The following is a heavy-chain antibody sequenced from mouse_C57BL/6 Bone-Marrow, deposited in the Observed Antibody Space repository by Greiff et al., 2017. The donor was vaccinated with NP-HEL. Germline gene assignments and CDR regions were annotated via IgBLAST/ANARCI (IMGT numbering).Heavy chain of an antibody. D-gene: IGHD2-1*01. CDR2: IDPSDSET. Sequence: QVQLQQPGAELVRPGSSVKLSCKASGYTFTSYWMHWVKQRPIQGLEWIGNIDPSDSETHYNQTFKDKATLTVDKSSSTAYMQLSSLTSEDSAVEYCASGRKTSFYYGKDYAMDYGGQGTSVTGSA. CDR3: ASGRKTSFYYGKDYAMDY. CDR1: GYTFTSYW. V-gene: IGHV1-52*01. J-gene: IGHJ4*01.